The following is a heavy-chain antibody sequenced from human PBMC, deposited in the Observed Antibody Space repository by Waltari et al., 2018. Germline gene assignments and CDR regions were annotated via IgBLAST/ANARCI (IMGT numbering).Heavy chain of an antibody. D-gene: IGHD3-22*01. J-gene: IGHJ4*02. Sequence: EVQLVESGGGLVQPGGSLRLSCAASGFAFSTFAMHWVRQAPGKGLEYVSMISTDGSQIYSADSVNGRFSISRDNSKNTLYLQMGSLRAEDTAVYYCARVRHISGYYCLDYWGQGTLVTVSS. CDR1: GFAFSTFA. CDR3: ARVRHISGYYCLDY. V-gene: IGHV3-64*07. CDR2: ISTDGSQI.